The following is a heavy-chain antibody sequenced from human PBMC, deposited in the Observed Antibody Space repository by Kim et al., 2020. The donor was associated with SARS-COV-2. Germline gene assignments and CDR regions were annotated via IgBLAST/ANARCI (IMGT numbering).Heavy chain of an antibody. D-gene: IGHD3-16*01. CDR2: ISASGGVT. CDR1: GFTFNNYA. CDR3: AKGGVMLGWFDP. V-gene: IGHV3-23*01. J-gene: IGHJ5*02. Sequence: GGSLRLSCAASGFTFNNYAMTCVRKAPGKGLEWVSSISASGGVTYYPGSVKGRLTISRDNSKHTLYLQMNSLRAEDTAVYYCAKGGVMLGWFDPWGQGTLVTVSS.